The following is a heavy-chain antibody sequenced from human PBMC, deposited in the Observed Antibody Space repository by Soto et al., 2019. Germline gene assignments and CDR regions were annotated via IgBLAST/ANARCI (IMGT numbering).Heavy chain of an antibody. J-gene: IGHJ6*02. V-gene: IGHV5-10-1*01. CDR2: IDPSDSYT. Sequence: GESLKISCNGSGYSFTSYWISWVRQMPGKGLEWMGRIDPSDSYTNYSPSFQGHVTISADKSISTAYLQWSSLKASDTAMYYCARVTAASSGYYPYYYYGMDVWGQGTTVTVSS. CDR3: ARVTAASSGYYPYYYYGMDV. D-gene: IGHD3-22*01. CDR1: GYSFTSYW.